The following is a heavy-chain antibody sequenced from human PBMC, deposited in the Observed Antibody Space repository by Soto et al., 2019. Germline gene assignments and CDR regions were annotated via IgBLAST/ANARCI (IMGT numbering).Heavy chain of an antibody. V-gene: IGHV1-2*04. Sequence: ASVKVSCKASGYTFTGYYIHWVRQAPGQGLEWMGWINPNSGGTNYAQKFQGWVTMTRDTSISTAYMELSRLRSDATAVYYCATAVHDFWSGQYDAFDIWGQGTMVTVSS. CDR3: ATAVHDFWSGQYDAFDI. CDR2: INPNSGGT. D-gene: IGHD3-3*01. J-gene: IGHJ3*02. CDR1: GYTFTGYY.